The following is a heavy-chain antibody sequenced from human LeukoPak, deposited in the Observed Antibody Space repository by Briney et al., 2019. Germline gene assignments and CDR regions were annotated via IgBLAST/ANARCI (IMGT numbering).Heavy chain of an antibody. CDR1: GDSVSSKNGA. J-gene: IGHJ4*02. CDR3: ARDFGTTGWHTFDY. CDR2: TYYRSKWYN. V-gene: IGHV6-1*01. Sequence: SQTLLLTCVVSGDSVSSKNGAWNWIRQSPSRGLEWLGRTYYRSKWYNDYAESMEGRMTISQDTSKNQYSLHLNSVTPDDTAVYYCARDFGTTGWHTFDYWGQGTLVTVSS. D-gene: IGHD6-19*01.